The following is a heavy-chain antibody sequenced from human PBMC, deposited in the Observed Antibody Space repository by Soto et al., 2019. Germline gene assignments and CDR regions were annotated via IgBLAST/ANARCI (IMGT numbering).Heavy chain of an antibody. J-gene: IGHJ4*02. CDR2: INHSGST. V-gene: IGHV4-34*01. Sequence: TSETLSLTCAVYGGSFSGYYWSWIRQPPGKGLEWIGEINHSGSTNYNPSLKSRVTISIDTSKKHFSLKLSSVTAADTAVYYCARGYGDYVLDYWGQGTLVTVSS. CDR3: ARGYGDYVLDY. D-gene: IGHD4-17*01. CDR1: GGSFSGYY.